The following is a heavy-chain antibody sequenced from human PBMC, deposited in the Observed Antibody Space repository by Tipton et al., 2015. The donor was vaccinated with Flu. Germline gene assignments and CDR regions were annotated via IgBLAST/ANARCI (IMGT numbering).Heavy chain of an antibody. Sequence: QLVQSGAEVKKPGSSVKVSCKASGGTFSSYAISWVRQAPGQGLEWMGGIIPIFGTANYAQKFQGRVTITAAKSTSTAYMELSSLRSEDTAVYYCARGSVTGALYYFDYWGQGALVTGSS. D-gene: IGHD2-21*02. CDR1: GGTFSSYA. CDR3: ARGSVTGALYYFDY. V-gene: IGHV1-69*06. CDR2: IIPIFGTA. J-gene: IGHJ4*02.